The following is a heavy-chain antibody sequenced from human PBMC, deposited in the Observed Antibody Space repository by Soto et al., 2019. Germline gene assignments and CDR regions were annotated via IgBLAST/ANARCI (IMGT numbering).Heavy chain of an antibody. CDR1: GGSITNYY. J-gene: IGHJ6*02. CDR3: ARVHSGSYYYGLGV. D-gene: IGHD1-26*01. Sequence: SETLSLTCTVSGGSITNYYWNWIRQPPGRGLEWIGYIYYSGSANYNPSLKSRVTISLDTSKNQFSLKLSSVTAADTAVYYCARVHSGSYYYGLGVWGQGTTVTVSS. CDR2: IYYSGSA. V-gene: IGHV4-59*01.